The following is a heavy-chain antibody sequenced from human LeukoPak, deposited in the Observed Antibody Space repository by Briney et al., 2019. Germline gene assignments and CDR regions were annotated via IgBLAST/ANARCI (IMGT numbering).Heavy chain of an antibody. CDR3: AKDLAVTQTTIFDY. CDR2: ISGSGGST. D-gene: IGHD1-1*01. V-gene: IGHV3-23*01. CDR1: GFTFSSYA. J-gene: IGHJ4*02. Sequence: GGSLRLFCAASGFTFSSYAMSWVRQAPGKGLEWVSAISGSGGSTYYADSVKGRFTISRDNSKNTLYLQMNSLRAEDTAVYYCAKDLAVTQTTIFDYWGQGTLVTVSS.